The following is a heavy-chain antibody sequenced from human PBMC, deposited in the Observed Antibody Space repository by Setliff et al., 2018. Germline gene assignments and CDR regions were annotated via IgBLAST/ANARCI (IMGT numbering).Heavy chain of an antibody. CDR3: ARLHYDYVWGSYRTSDYYYYYYMDV. Sequence: SETLSLTCTVSGGSISSGSYYWSWIRQPAGKGLEWIGRIYTSGSTNYNPSLKSRVTMSVDTSKNQFSLKLSSVTAADTAVYYCARLHYDYVWGSYRTSDYYYYYYMDVWGKGTTVTVSS. CDR1: GGSISSGSYY. V-gene: IGHV4-61*02. D-gene: IGHD3-16*02. CDR2: IYTSGST. J-gene: IGHJ6*03.